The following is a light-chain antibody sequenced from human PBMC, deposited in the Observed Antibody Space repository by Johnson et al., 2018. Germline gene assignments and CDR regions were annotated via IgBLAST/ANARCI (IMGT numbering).Light chain of an antibody. V-gene: IGLV1-51*02. Sequence: QSVLTQPPSVSAAPGQKVTISCSGSSSNIGNNYVSWYQQLPGTAPKLLIYENNKRPSGIPDRFSGSKSGTSATLGITGLQTGDEADYYCGTWDSSLSAGNVIGTWTKVPVL. CDR1: SSNIGNNY. CDR2: ENN. J-gene: IGLJ1*01. CDR3: GTWDSSLSAGNV.